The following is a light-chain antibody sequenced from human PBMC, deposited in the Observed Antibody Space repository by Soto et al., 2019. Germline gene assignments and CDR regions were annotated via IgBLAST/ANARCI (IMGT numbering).Light chain of an antibody. V-gene: IGKV3D-15*01. J-gene: IGKJ5*01. Sequence: EIVMTQSPATLCVSPGERATLYCRASQSVGSNLAWYQQRPGQAPRLLIYGASTRATGTPARFSGSGSGTRFTLSISSLQSEDFVVYYCQQYNTWPITFGQGTRLEN. CDR2: GAS. CDR3: QQYNTWPIT. CDR1: QSVGSN.